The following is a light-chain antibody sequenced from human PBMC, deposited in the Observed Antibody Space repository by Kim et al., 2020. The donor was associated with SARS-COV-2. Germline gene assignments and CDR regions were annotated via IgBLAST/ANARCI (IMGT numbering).Light chain of an antibody. Sequence: SYELTQPPSVSVSPGQTASITCSGDKLGEKYVCWYQQKPGQSPLLVMYQDTKRHSGIPERFSGSNSGNTATLTISGTQAMDEGDYYCQALERSIVVFGGGTQLTVL. CDR3: QALERSIVV. V-gene: IGLV3-1*01. J-gene: IGLJ2*01. CDR1: KLGEKY. CDR2: QDT.